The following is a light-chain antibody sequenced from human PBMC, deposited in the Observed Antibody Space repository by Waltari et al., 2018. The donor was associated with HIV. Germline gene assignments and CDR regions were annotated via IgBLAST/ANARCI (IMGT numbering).Light chain of an antibody. J-gene: IGLJ1*01. Sequence: QSALTQPHSVSGSPGQSLTISCTGTSTYVDTFVSWYRHYPGEVPNVMIYDVNKRPSGVSNRFSGSKSGNTASLTISRLQAEDEADYYCCSYGSISPLYVFGTGTKVTVL. CDR3: CSYGSISPLYV. CDR1: STYVDTF. V-gene: IGLV2-23*02. CDR2: DVN.